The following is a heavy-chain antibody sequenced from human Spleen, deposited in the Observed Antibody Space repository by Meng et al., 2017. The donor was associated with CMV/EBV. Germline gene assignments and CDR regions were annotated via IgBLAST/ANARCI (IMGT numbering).Heavy chain of an antibody. D-gene: IGHD2-15*01. CDR1: GFTLSSYW. CDR2: ITHADFGT. Sequence: LSCASSGFTLSSYWMHWVRRAPGKQLEWISRITHADFGTSYADSVKGRFTISRDNAKSTLYLQLNSLRAEDTALYYCARDIATTPVYWGQGTLVTVSS. CDR3: ARDIATTPVY. V-gene: IGHV3-74*01. J-gene: IGHJ4*02.